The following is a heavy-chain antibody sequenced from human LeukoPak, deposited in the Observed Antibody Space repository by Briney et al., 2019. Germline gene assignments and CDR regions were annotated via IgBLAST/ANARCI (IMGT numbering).Heavy chain of an antibody. D-gene: IGHD2-15*01. CDR1: GGTFSSYA. J-gene: IGHJ6*03. CDR3: ARGCSGGSCYYYYYMDV. CDR2: IIPIFGTA. Sequence: ASVKVSCKASGGTFSSYAISWVRQAPGQGLEWMGRIIPIFGTANYAQKFQGRVTITTDESTSTAYMELSSLRSEDTAVYYCARGCSGGSCYYYYYMDVWGKGTTVTVSS. V-gene: IGHV1-69*05.